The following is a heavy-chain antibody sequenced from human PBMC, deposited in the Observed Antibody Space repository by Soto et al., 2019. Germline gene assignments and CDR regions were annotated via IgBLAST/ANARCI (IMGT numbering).Heavy chain of an antibody. CDR3: ARADKATAWQAVDY. D-gene: IGHD5-12*01. J-gene: IGHJ4*02. V-gene: IGHV1-69*01. CDR1: GGSFNRHT. Sequence: QVQLVQSGAEVRKPGSSVRVSCKASGGSFNRHTISWVRQAPGQGLEWMGGIIPIFGTANHAQKFQGRVTISADESTSTVYMELSSLRSDDTAVYYCARADKATAWQAVDYWGQGTLVTVSS. CDR2: IIPIFGTA.